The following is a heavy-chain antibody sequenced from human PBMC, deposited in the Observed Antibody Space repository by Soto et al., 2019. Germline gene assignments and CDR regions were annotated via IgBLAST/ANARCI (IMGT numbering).Heavy chain of an antibody. Sequence: ASVKVSCKASGYTSTSHYIHWVRQAPGQGLEWMGIIHPSGGSTSYAQKFQGRVTMTRDTSTSPVYTELSSLRSDDTAVYDCARGGKPGGFDIWGQGTMVTVSS. CDR2: IHPSGGST. J-gene: IGHJ3*02. CDR3: ARGGKPGGFDI. D-gene: IGHD2-15*01. CDR1: GYTSTSHY. V-gene: IGHV1-46*01.